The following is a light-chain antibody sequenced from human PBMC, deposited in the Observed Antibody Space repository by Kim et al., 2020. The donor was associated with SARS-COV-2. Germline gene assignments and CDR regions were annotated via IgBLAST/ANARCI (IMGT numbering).Light chain of an antibody. Sequence: SGSPVERATLSVRASARFSVSLAWYQQKPGRAPRLLISGASTRATGIPARFSGSGSGTEFTLSISSLQSEDFAVYYCQQYNNWPYTVGQGTKLEI. CDR2: GAS. CDR3: QQYNNWPYT. CDR1: ARFSVS. V-gene: IGKV3-15*01. J-gene: IGKJ2*01.